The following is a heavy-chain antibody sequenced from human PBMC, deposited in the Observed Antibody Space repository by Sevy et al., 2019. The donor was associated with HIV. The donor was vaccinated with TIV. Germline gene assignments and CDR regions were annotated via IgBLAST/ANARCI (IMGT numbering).Heavy chain of an antibody. CDR3: AHTPGSGSYNDY. CDR1: GFTFSSYA. CDR2: ISGSGGST. Sequence: GGSLRLSCAASGFTFSSYAMSWVRQAPGKGLEWVSAISGSGGSTYCADSVKGRFTISRDNSKNTLYLQMNSLRAEDTAVYYYAHTPGSGSYNDYWGQGTLVTVSS. D-gene: IGHD3-10*01. V-gene: IGHV3-23*01. J-gene: IGHJ4*02.